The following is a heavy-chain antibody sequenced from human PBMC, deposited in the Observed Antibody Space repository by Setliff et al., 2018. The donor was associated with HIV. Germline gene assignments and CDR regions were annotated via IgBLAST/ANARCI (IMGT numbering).Heavy chain of an antibody. CDR1: GYTFINYD. D-gene: IGHD4-17*01. CDR2: VNPHSGNT. Sequence: GASVKVSCKASGYTFINYDIIWVRQAPGQGLQWMGWVNPHSGNTGYAPMFQGRLSMTRDTSTNTAYMELYTLETHDTAVYYCARGSNNYGAYILYGMDIWGQGTSVTVSS. J-gene: IGHJ6*02. V-gene: IGHV1-8*02. CDR3: ARGSNNYGAYILYGMDI.